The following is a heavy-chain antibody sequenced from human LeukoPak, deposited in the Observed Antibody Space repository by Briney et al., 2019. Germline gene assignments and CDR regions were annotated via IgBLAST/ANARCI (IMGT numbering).Heavy chain of an antibody. CDR3: AKERLLSLYHFDY. CDR1: GFTFSSYA. V-gene: IGHV3-30*18. Sequence: PGGSLRLSCAASGFTFSSYAMHWVRQAPGKRLEWVAVISYDGSNKYYADSVKGRFTISRDNSKNTLYLQMNSLRAEDTAVYYCAKERLLSLYHFDYWGQGTLVTVSS. CDR2: ISYDGSNK. J-gene: IGHJ4*02. D-gene: IGHD3-22*01.